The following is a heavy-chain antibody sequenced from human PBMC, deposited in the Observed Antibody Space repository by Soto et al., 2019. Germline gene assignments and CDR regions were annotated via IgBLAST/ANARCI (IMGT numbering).Heavy chain of an antibody. D-gene: IGHD6-13*01. Sequence: PSETLSLTCTVSGGSISSYYWSWIRQPPGKGLEWIGYIYYSGSTNYNPSLKSRVTISVDTSKNQFSLKLSSVTAADTAVYYCARVRGYSSSPESNWFDPWGQGTLVT. CDR3: ARVRGYSSSPESNWFDP. V-gene: IGHV4-59*01. CDR1: GGSISSYY. J-gene: IGHJ5*02. CDR2: IYYSGST.